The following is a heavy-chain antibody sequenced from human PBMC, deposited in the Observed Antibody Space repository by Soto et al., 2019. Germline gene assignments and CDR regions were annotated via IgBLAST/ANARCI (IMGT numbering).Heavy chain of an antibody. CDR2: TYFRSKWSN. Sequence: SQTLSLTCAISGDSVSSNTASWNWIRQSPSRGLEWLGRTYFRSKWSNDYAVSVKSRIIINPDTSNNQFSLQLISVTPEDTAVYFCAKGDNLGPKTGYAFDPWGQGIMVTVSS. CDR1: GDSVSSNTAS. V-gene: IGHV6-1*01. J-gene: IGHJ5*02. CDR3: AKGDNLGPKTGYAFDP. D-gene: IGHD5-12*01.